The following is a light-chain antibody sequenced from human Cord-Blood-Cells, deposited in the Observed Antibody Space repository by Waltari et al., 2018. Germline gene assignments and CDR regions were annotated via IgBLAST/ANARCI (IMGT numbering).Light chain of an antibody. CDR2: DAS. Sequence: DIQMTKSPSSLSASVGDRVTITCQSRQDIRNYLNWYQQKPGKAPKHLIYDASNLETGIQSRFSGSGSGTDFTFINSSVQHEDIATYYCQQYGNLYTFGQGTKLEIK. V-gene: IGKV1-33*01. J-gene: IGKJ2*01. CDR3: QQYGNLYT. CDR1: QDIRNY.